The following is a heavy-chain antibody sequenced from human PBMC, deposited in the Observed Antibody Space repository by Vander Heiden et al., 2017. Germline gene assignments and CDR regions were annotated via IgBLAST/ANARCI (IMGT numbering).Heavy chain of an antibody. CDR2: IYTSGTT. J-gene: IGHJ4*02. D-gene: IGHD3-3*01. CDR1: GGSISDNY. CDR3: AREGSGRPLDC. V-gene: IGHV4-4*07. Sequence: QVQLQESGPGLVKPSETLSLTCDVSGGSISDNYWSWIRQPAGKGLEWIGRIYTSGTTNYNPSVKSRVTMSVDTSKNQFSLKLSSVTAADTAVYYCAREGSGRPLDCWGQGTLVTVSS.